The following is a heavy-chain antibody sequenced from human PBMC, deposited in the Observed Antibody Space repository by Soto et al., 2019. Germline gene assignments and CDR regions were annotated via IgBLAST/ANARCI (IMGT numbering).Heavy chain of an antibody. CDR2: TYYRSKWYN. V-gene: IGHV6-1*01. J-gene: IGHJ4*02. Sequence: QVQLQQSEPGLVKSSQTLSLTCVISGDSVSSNSATWDWIRQSPARCLEWLGRTYYRSKWYNDYAESVRSRLTSTPDTSKNQFSLHLTSVTPEDTAVYYCVRLVGNSWLDYWGQGTLVTVSS. CDR1: GDSVSSNSAT. CDR3: VRLVGNSWLDY. D-gene: IGHD1-26*01.